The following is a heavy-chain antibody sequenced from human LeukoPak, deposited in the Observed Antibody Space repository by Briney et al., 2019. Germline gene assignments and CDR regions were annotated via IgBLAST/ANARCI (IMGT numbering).Heavy chain of an antibody. Sequence: ASVKVSCTASGYTFTGYYMHWVRQAPGQGLEWMGWINPNSGGTNYAQKFQGRVTMTRDTSISTAYMELSSLRSDDTAVYYCARVGGVRTGYCSSTSCYGLGYWGQGTLVTVSS. D-gene: IGHD2-2*01. CDR2: INPNSGGT. CDR1: GYTFTGYY. CDR3: ARVGGVRTGYCSSTSCYGLGY. V-gene: IGHV1-2*02. J-gene: IGHJ4*02.